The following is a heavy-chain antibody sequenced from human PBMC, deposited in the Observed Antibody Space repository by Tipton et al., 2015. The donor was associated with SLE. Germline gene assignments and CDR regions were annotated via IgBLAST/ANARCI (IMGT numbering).Heavy chain of an antibody. V-gene: IGHV4-39*07. J-gene: IGHJ2*01. CDR1: GGSISSSSHC. D-gene: IGHD2-15*01. Sequence: TLSLTCTDSGGSISSSSHCWGWIRQPPGKGLEWIGSLYYSGSTYHNPSLKSRVTISLDKSKNQFSLKLSSVTAADTAVYYCAAGKDVWYCDLWGRGSLVTVSS. CDR3: AAGKDVWYCDL. CDR2: LYYSGST.